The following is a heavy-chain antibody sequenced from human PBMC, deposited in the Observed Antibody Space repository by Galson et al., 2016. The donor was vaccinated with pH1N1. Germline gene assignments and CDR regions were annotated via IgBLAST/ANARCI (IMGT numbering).Heavy chain of an antibody. CDR1: GLTVSTDY. V-gene: IGHV3-53*01. J-gene: IGHJ4*02. Sequence: SLRLSCAASGLTVSTDYMSWVRQAPGKGLEWVSIFYSTSNTYYADSVKGRFTISRDTSKNTLFLQMNSLTVEDTAGYYCARDPGDHNGYSNWGQGTLVTVSS. D-gene: IGHD2-15*01. CDR3: ARDPGDHNGYSN. CDR2: FYSTSNT.